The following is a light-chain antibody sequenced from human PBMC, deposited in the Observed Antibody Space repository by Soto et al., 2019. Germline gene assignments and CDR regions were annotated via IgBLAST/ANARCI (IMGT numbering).Light chain of an antibody. CDR2: EVT. CDR1: SSDVRNYNF. V-gene: IGLV2-8*01. Sequence: QSVLTQPPSASGSPGQSVTISCTGTSSDVRNYNFISWYQQYPGKAPKLMIYEVTKRPSGLPDRFSGSKSVNMASLTVSGLQDEDEAEYYCGSYAGFNNVLFGGGTKLTVL. CDR3: GSYAGFNNVL. J-gene: IGLJ3*02.